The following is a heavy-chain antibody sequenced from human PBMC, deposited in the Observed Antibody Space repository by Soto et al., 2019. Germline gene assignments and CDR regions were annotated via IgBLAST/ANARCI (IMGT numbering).Heavy chain of an antibody. CDR1: RLTFSSYG. CDR3: AKDRRELAYYYGMDV. J-gene: IGHJ6*02. V-gene: IGHV3-30*18. D-gene: IGHD1-26*01. CDR2: ISYDGSNK. Sequence: GGSLRLSCTASRLTFSSYGLPWVRQAPGKGLEWVAVISYDGSNKYYADSVKGRFTISRDNSKNTLYLQMNSLRAEDTAVYYCAKDRRELAYYYGMDVWGQGTTVTVSS.